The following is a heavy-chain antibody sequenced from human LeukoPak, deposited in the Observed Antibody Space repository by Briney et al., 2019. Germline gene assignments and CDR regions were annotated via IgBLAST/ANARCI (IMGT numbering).Heavy chain of an antibody. CDR1: GGSISSYY. V-gene: IGHV4-59*08. CDR2: IYTSGST. Sequence: WETLSLTCSVSGGSISSYYWSWIRQPPGKGLEWIGYIYTSGSTNYNPSLKSRVTISVDTSKNQFSLKLSSVTAADTAVYYCARQGEQWLVGYYYYYMDVWGKGTTVTVSS. CDR3: ARQGEQWLVGYYYYYMDV. J-gene: IGHJ6*03. D-gene: IGHD6-19*01.